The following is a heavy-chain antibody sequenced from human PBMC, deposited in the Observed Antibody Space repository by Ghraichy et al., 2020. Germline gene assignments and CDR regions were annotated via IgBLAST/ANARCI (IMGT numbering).Heavy chain of an antibody. D-gene: IGHD6-13*01. V-gene: IGHV2-5*01. Sequence: SGPTMVKPTQTLTLTCTFSGFSLSTSGVGVGWIRQPPGKALEWLALIYWNDDKRYSPSLKSRLTITKDTSKNQVVLTMTNMDPVDTATYYCAHSIAAAGHEYFQHWGQGTLVTVSS. J-gene: IGHJ1*01. CDR2: IYWNDDK. CDR1: GFSLSTSGVG. CDR3: AHSIAAAGHEYFQH.